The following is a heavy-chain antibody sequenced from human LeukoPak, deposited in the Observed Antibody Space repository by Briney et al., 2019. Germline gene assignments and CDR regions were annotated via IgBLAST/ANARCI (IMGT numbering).Heavy chain of an antibody. CDR1: GFTFSSYS. Sequence: GRSLRLSCAASGFTFSSYSMNWVRQAPGKGLEWVSSISSSSSYIYYADSVKGRFTISRDNAKNSLYLQMNSLRAEDTAVYYCASEGAYDSSGYLDWGQGTLVTVSS. D-gene: IGHD3-22*01. CDR3: ASEGAYDSSGYLD. CDR2: ISSSSSYI. V-gene: IGHV3-21*01. J-gene: IGHJ4*02.